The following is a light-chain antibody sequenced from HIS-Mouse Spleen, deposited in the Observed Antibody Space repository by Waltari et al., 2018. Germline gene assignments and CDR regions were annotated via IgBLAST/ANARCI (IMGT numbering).Light chain of an antibody. V-gene: IGKV1-5*03. CDR2: KAS. Sequence: DIQMTQSPSTLSASVGDRVTITCRASPSISSWLAWYQQEPGKAPKLLIYKASSLESGVPSRFSGSGSGTEFTLTISSLQPDDFATYYCQQYNSYRWTFGQGTKVEIK. J-gene: IGKJ1*01. CDR1: PSISSW. CDR3: QQYNSYRWT.